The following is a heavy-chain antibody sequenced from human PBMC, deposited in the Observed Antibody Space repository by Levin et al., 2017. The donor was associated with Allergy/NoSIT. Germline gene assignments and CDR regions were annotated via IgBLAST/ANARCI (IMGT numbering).Heavy chain of an antibody. CDR3: ARDQYSGYGGAFDI. V-gene: IGHV4-30-2*01. CDR2: SYQSGST. Sequence: SQTLSLPCAVSGGSIRSGDYSWSWIRQPPGKGLEWIGYSYQSGSTYYNPSLKSRITISVDRSKNQFSLKLSSVTAADTAVYYCARDQYSGYGGAFDIWGQGAMVTVSS. CDR1: GGSIRSGDYS. D-gene: IGHD5-12*01. J-gene: IGHJ3*02.